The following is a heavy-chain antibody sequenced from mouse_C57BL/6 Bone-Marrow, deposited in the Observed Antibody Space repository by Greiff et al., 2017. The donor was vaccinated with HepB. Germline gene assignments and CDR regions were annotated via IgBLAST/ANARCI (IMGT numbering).Heavy chain of an antibody. CDR1: GYTFTDYY. V-gene: IGHV1-26*01. D-gene: IGHD4-1*01. J-gene: IGHJ2*01. Sequence: VQLQQSGPELVKPGASVKISCKASGYTFTDYYMNWVKQSHGKSLEWIGDINPNNGGTSYNQKFKGKATLTVDKSSSTAYMELRSLTSEDSAVYYCARLTLGRDYWGQGTTLTVSS. CDR3: ARLTLGRDY. CDR2: INPNNGGT.